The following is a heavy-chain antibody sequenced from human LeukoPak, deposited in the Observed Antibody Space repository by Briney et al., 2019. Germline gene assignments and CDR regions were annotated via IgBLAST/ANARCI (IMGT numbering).Heavy chain of an antibody. V-gene: IGHV4-4*07. D-gene: IGHD3-22*01. CDR2: IYTSGST. Sequence: PSETLSLTCTVSGGSISSYYWSWIRQPAGRGLEWIGRIYTSGSTNYNPSPKSRVTMSVDTSKNQFSLKLSSVTAADTAVYYCARVGPDYYDSSGYYSTPWFDPWGQGTLVTVSS. CDR3: ARVGPDYYDSSGYYSTPWFDP. J-gene: IGHJ5*02. CDR1: GGSISSYY.